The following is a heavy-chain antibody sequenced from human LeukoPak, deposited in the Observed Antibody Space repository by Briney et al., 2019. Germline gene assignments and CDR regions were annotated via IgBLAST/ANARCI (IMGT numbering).Heavy chain of an antibody. V-gene: IGHV3-49*03. CDR1: GFTFGDYA. D-gene: IGHD4-23*01. CDR3: TRDTPADDYGGDEPPHYYYGMDV. CDR2: TRSKAYGGTT. Sequence: GGSLRLSCTASGFTFGDYAMSWFRQAPGKGLEWVGFTRSKAYGGTTEYAAYVKGRFTISRDDSKSIAYLQMNSLKTEDTAVYYCTRDTPADDYGGDEPPHYYYGMDVWGQGTTVTVSS. J-gene: IGHJ6*02.